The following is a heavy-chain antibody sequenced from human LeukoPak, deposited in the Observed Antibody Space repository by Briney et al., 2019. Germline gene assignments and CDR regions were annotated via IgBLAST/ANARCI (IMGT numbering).Heavy chain of an antibody. V-gene: IGHV1-8*01. CDR3: VKDNSMATILTGPEAIYYYHAMDV. D-gene: IGHD3-9*01. CDR1: GYIFTSYD. J-gene: IGHJ6*02. CDR2: VNPISGNT. Sequence: ASVKVSCKASGYIFTSYDINWVRQATGQGLEWMGWVNPISGNTGYARKFQGRVTMTTNDSVTTAYMELRSLKSEDTAVYYCVKDNSMATILTGPEAIYYYHAMDVWGQGAMVTVSS.